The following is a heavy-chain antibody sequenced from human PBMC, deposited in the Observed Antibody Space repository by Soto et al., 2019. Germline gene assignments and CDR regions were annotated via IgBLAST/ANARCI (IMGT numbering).Heavy chain of an antibody. V-gene: IGHV4-59*01. CDR3: ARERNYYDSLYYFDY. J-gene: IGHJ4*02. Sequence: SETLSLTCTVSGGSISSYYWSWIRQPPGKGLEWIGYIYYSGSTNYSPSLKSRVTISVDTSKNQFSLKLSSVTAADTAVYYCARERNYYDSLYYFDYWGQGTLVTVSS. CDR2: IYYSGST. D-gene: IGHD3-22*01. CDR1: GGSISSYY.